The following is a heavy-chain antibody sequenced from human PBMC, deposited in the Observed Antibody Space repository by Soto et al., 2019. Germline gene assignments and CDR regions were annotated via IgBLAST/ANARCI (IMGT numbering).Heavy chain of an antibody. CDR1: GFTFTSSA. CDR3: AADSGRTSHLYYYYYGMDV. V-gene: IGHV1-58*01. CDR2: IVVGSGNT. Sequence: QMQLVQSGPEVKKPGTSVKVSCKASGFTFTSSAVQWVRQARGQRLEWIGWIVVGSGNTNYAQKFQERVTITRDMSTSTAYMELSSLRSEDTAVYYCAADSGRTSHLYYYYYGMDVWGQGTTVTVSS. D-gene: IGHD2-2*01. J-gene: IGHJ6*02.